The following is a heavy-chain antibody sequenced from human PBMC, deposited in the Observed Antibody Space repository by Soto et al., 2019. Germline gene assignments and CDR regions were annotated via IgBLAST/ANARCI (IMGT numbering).Heavy chain of an antibody. V-gene: IGHV3-15*01. CDR1: GFTFSNAW. D-gene: IGHD3-9*01. J-gene: IGHJ6*03. CDR3: TRHRYSSPLGYMDV. Sequence: GGSLRLSCAASGFTFSNAWMSWVRQAPGKGLEWVGRIKSKTDGGTTDYAAPVKGRFTISRDDSKNTLYLQMNSLKTEDTAVYYCTRHRYSSPLGYMDVWGKGTTVTVSS. CDR2: IKSKTDGGTT.